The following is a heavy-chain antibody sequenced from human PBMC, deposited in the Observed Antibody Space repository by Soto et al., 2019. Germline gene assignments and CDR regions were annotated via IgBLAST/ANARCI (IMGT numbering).Heavy chain of an antibody. CDR1: GGTFSSYA. J-gene: IGHJ6*02. CDR3: ARDPGATTGHYYYYYGMDV. CDR2: IIPIFGTA. Sequence: QVQLVQSGAEVKKPGSSVKVSCKASGGTFSSYAIRLVRQAPGQGLEWMGGIIPIFGTANYAQKFQGRVTITADESTSTAYMELSSLRSEDTAVYYCARDPGATTGHYYYYYGMDVWGQGTTVTVSS. D-gene: IGHD1-1*01. V-gene: IGHV1-69*01.